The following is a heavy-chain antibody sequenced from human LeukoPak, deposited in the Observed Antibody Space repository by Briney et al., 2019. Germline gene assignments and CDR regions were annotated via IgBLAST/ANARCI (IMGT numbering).Heavy chain of an antibody. J-gene: IGHJ4*02. CDR2: IQFDESET. CDR1: GFIFSSYG. CDR3: ARVRVAYGSGSYFNSFFEY. D-gene: IGHD3-10*01. Sequence: PGGSLRLSRTASGFIFSSYGMHWVRQAPGKRLEWVAFIQFDESETHYGDSVKGRFSISRDISKNTLYLQMNSLRAEDTALYYCARVRVAYGSGSYFNSFFEYWGQGTLVTVSS. V-gene: IGHV3-30*02.